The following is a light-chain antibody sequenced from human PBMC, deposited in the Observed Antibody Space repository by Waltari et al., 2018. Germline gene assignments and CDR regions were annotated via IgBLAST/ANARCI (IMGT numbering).Light chain of an antibody. CDR3: QQRSNWTPHT. V-gene: IGKV3-11*01. CDR1: QSVGSY. Sequence: EIVLTQSPATLSLCPGDTATLSCRASQSVGSYLAWYQQKPGQPPRLLIYDASNRATGVPARFRGSGSGTEFTLTISSLEAEDFAVYYCQQRSNWTPHTFGQGARLEIK. CDR2: DAS. J-gene: IGKJ2*01.